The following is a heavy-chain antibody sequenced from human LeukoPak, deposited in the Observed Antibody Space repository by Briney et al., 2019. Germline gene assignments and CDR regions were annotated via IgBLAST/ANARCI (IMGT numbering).Heavy chain of an antibody. CDR2: ISGSGGST. D-gene: IGHD5-12*01. CDR3: AKVIWGSRYSGYDWNDAFDI. Sequence: GGSLRLSCAASGFTFSSYGMSWVRQAPGKGLEWVSAISGSGGSTYYADSVKGRFTISRDNSKNTLYLQMNSLRADDTAVYYCAKVIWGSRYSGYDWNDAFDIWGQGTMVTVSS. V-gene: IGHV3-23*01. J-gene: IGHJ3*02. CDR1: GFTFSSYG.